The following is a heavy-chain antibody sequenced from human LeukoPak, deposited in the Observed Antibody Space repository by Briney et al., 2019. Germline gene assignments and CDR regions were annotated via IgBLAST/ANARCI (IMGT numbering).Heavy chain of an antibody. Sequence: GGSLRLPCAASGFTFDDHAMHWVRQTPGKGLEWVSLISWDGGTTSYADSVKGRFTISRDNTKNSLYLQMNSLSPDDIALYYCVKDKGYLVATGIFDYWGQGSLVTVSS. V-gene: IGHV3-43D*04. CDR1: GFTFDDHA. CDR3: VKDKGYLVATGIFDY. J-gene: IGHJ4*02. CDR2: ISWDGGTT. D-gene: IGHD1-1*01.